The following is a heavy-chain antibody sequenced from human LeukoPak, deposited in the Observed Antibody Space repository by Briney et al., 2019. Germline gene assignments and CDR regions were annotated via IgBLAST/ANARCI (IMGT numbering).Heavy chain of an antibody. J-gene: IGHJ6*03. CDR1: GGSISSYY. D-gene: IGHD3-3*01. CDR3: ATAVRFLEWSYYYYYMDV. Sequence: SETLSLTCTVSGGSISSYYWSWIRQPAGKGLEWIGRIYTSGSTNYNPSLKSRVTMSVDTSKNQFSLKLSSVTAADTAVYYCATAVRFLEWSYYYYYMDVWGKGTTVTVSS. V-gene: IGHV4-4*07. CDR2: IYTSGST.